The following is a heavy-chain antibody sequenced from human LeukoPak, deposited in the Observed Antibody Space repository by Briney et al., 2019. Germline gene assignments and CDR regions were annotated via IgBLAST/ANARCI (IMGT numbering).Heavy chain of an antibody. D-gene: IGHD3-9*01. CDR2: INPNSGGT. V-gene: IGHV1-2*02. CDR3: ARGHLRYFDWLSTAFDY. CDR1: GYTFTGYY. Sequence: ASVKVSCKASGYTFTGYYMHWVRQAPGQGLEWMGWINPNSGGTNYAQKFQGRVTMTRDTSISTAYMELSRLRSDDTAVYYCARGHLRYFDWLSTAFDYWGQGTLVTVSS. J-gene: IGHJ4*02.